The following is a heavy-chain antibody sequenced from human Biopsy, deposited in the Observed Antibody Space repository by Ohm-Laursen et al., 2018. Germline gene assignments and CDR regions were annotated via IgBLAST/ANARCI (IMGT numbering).Heavy chain of an antibody. D-gene: IGHD6-6*01. Sequence: GSSVKVSCKSSGGPFGSYAINWMRQAPGQGPEWMGDIIPMYRTSNYAQKSQGRLTITADEYTSTAYMELNSLTSEDTAVYYCARESGPHSGSFAYWGQGTLVTVSS. CDR2: IIPMYRTS. CDR1: GGPFGSYA. CDR3: ARESGPHSGSFAY. V-gene: IGHV1-69*01. J-gene: IGHJ4*02.